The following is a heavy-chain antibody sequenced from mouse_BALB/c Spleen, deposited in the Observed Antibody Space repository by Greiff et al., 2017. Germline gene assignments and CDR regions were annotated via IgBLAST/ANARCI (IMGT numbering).Heavy chain of an antibody. CDR3: AREGGNPDY. D-gene: IGHD1-1*02. CDR1: GYTFTSYW. CDR2: IYPGDGDT. V-gene: IGHV1-87*01. Sequence: QVQLKQSGAELARPGASVKLSCKASGYTFTSYWMQWVKQRPGQGLEWIGAIYPGDGDTRYTQKFKGKATLTADKSSSTAYMQLSSLASEDSAVYYCAREGGNPDYWGQGTTLTGSS. J-gene: IGHJ2*01.